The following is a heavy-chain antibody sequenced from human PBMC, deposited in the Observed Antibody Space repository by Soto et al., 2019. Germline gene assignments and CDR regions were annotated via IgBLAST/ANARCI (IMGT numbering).Heavy chain of an antibody. CDR3: ASQRRDGYFGDY. V-gene: IGHV3-7*01. Sequence: GGSLRLSCVGSGFTFSTYWMTWVRQAPGEGLEWVANIKQDGSEKHYVDSVKGRFTISRDNPKNSLYLQMNSLRAEDTAVYYCASQRRDGYFGDYWGQGTLVTVSS. CDR1: GFTFSTYW. D-gene: IGHD5-12*01. CDR2: IKQDGSEK. J-gene: IGHJ4*02.